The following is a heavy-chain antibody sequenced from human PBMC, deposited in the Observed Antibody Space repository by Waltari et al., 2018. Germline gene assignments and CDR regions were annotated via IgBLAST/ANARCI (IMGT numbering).Heavy chain of an antibody. CDR3: ANGLRIFDY. CDR1: GGSISSYY. CDR2: IYYSGST. V-gene: IGHV4-59*12. J-gene: IGHJ4*02. Sequence: QLQLQESGPGLVKPSETLSLTCTVSGGSISSYYWSWIRQPPGKGLEWIGYIYYSGSTYYNPALKSRVTISVDTSKNQFSLKLSSVTAADTAVYYCANGLRIFDYWGQGTLVTVSS.